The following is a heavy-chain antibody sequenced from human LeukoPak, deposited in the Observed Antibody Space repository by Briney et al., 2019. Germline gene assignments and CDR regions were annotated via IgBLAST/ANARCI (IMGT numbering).Heavy chain of an antibody. CDR3: ARPSGVHSSGWFSFDY. D-gene: IGHD6-19*01. Sequence: PGGSLRLSCAASGFTVSSNYMSWVRQAPGKGLEWVSVIYTGGSTYYADSVKGRFTISRDSSKNTLYLQMNSLRAEDTAVYYCARPSGVHSSGWFSFDYWGQGTLVTVSS. CDR2: IYTGGST. V-gene: IGHV3-53*01. CDR1: GFTVSSNY. J-gene: IGHJ4*02.